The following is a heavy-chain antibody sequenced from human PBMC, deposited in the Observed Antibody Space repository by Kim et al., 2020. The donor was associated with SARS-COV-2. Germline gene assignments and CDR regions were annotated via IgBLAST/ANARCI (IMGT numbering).Heavy chain of an antibody. J-gene: IGHJ6*02. D-gene: IGHD6-19*01. CDR3: ARGIAVAGYYYYYGMDV. Sequence: LTGRVTIAVDKSKNQFSLKLSSVTAADTAVYYCARGIAVAGYYYYYGMDVWGQGTTVTVSS. V-gene: IGHV4-4*02.